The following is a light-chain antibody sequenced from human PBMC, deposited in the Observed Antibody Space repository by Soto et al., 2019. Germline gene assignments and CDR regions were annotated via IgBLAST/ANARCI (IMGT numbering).Light chain of an antibody. V-gene: IGKV1-5*03. Sequence: DIQMTQSPSTLSASVGDRVTITCRASQSISTWLAWYQQKPGKAPKLLIHRASTLKSGVPSRFSGSGSGTEFTLTISSLQPDDFATFYCQQYDDYPLTFGGGTKVEVK. CDR3: QQYDDYPLT. CDR1: QSISTW. J-gene: IGKJ4*01. CDR2: RAS.